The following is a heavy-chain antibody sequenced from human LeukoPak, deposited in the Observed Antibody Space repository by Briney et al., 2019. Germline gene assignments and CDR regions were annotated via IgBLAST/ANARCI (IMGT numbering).Heavy chain of an antibody. J-gene: IGHJ3*02. D-gene: IGHD1-26*01. CDR1: GFTFTSSA. V-gene: IGHV1-58*02. CDR3: ASGIKSILVGAHDAFDI. Sequence: TSVKVSCKASGFTFTSSAMQWVRQARGQRLEWIGWIVVGSGNTNYAQKFQERVTITRDMSTGTAYMELSRLRSDDTAVYYCASGIKSILVGAHDAFDIWGQGTMVTVSS. CDR2: IVVGSGNT.